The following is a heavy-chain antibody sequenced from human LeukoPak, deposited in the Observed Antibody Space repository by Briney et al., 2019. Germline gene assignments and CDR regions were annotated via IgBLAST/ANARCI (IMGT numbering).Heavy chain of an antibody. CDR2: INHSGGT. D-gene: IGHD6-19*01. V-gene: IGHV4-34*01. Sequence: KPSETLSLTCGVFGGSFSGYYWSWIRQPPGKGLEWIGKINHSGGTNYNPSLKSRVTISLDTSKNQFSLKLSSVTAADTAVYYCATYSSGRDYWGQGTLVTVSS. J-gene: IGHJ4*02. CDR1: GGSFSGYY. CDR3: ATYSSGRDY.